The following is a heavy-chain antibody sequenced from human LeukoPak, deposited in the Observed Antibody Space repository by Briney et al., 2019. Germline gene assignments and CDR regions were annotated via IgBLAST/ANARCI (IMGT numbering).Heavy chain of an antibody. V-gene: IGHV1-3*01. CDR1: GYTFTDYT. CDR2: INAGNGDT. Sequence: ASVKVSCKASGYTFTDYTIHWVRQAPGQRLEWMGWINAGNGDTEYSHKFQDRVTTTRDTSASTAYMQLSSLTSEDTAVYYCARDLLRRVNAFDIWGQGTMVTVSS. D-gene: IGHD3-10*01. J-gene: IGHJ3*02. CDR3: ARDLLRRVNAFDI.